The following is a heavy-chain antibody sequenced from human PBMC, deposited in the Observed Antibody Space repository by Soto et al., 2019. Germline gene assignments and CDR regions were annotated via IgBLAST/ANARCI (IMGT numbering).Heavy chain of an antibody. V-gene: IGHV3-33*01. J-gene: IGHJ6*02. CDR1: GFTFSSYG. CDR2: IWYDGSNK. Sequence: GGSLRLSCAASGFTFSSYGMHWVRQAPGKGLEWEAVIWYDGSNKYYADTVKGRFTISRDNSKNTLYLQMNSLRAEDTAVYYCARLPGGYSSIDYYYGMDVWGQGTTVTVSS. CDR3: ARLPGGYSSIDYYYGMDV. D-gene: IGHD6-13*01.